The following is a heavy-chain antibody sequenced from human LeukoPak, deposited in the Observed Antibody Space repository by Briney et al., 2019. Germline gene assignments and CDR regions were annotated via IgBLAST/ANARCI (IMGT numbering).Heavy chain of an antibody. CDR1: GFTFSSYE. CDR3: AELGIAMIGGV. CDR2: ISSSGSTI. V-gene: IGHV3-48*03. D-gene: IGHD3-10*02. Sequence: GGSLRLSCAASGFTFSSYEMNWVRQAPGKGLEWVSYISSSGSTIYYADSVKGRFTISRDNAKNSLYLQMNSLRAEDTAVYYCAELGIAMIGGVWGKGATVTISS. J-gene: IGHJ6*04.